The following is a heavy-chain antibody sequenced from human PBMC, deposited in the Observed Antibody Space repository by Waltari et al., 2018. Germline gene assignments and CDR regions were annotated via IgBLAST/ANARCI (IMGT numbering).Heavy chain of an antibody. CDR2: ISISISYT. D-gene: IGHD3-16*01. J-gene: IGHJ2*01. CDR1: DFSIRDYY. CDR3: ARDKGDAFWYFDL. Sequence: QLVESGGGLVKPGGSLRLSCEASDFSIRDYYMSWIRQAPGRGLEWLSYISISISYTNYTDSVKGRFTISRNNAKNLVYLEMNNLRPEDTAVYFCARDKGDAFWYFDLWGRGTLVSVSS. V-gene: IGHV3-11*06.